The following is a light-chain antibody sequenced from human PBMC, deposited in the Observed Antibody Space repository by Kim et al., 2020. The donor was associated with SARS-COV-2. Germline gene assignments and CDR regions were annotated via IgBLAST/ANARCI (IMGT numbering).Light chain of an antibody. V-gene: IGKV3-20*01. CDR2: DAS. J-gene: IGKJ2*01. Sequence: SPGEKATRSCSASQSVSSSYLAWYQQKPGQAPRLLMYDASSRATGIPDRFSGSGSGTDFTLTISRLEPEDFAVYYCQQYGSSPPYTFGQGTKLEI. CDR3: QQYGSSPPYT. CDR1: QSVSSSY.